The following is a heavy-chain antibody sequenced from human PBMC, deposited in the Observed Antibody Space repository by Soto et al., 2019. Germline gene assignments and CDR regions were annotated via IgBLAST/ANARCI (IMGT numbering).Heavy chain of an antibody. D-gene: IGHD2-8*01. CDR3: ARDNGVGP. J-gene: IGHJ5*02. CDR1: GGSISSGDYY. CDR2: IYDSGST. Sequence: QVQLQESGPGLVKPSQTLSLTCTVSGGSISSGDYYWSWIRQPPGKGLEWIGYIYDSGSTYYNSSLKSRVNITLDTSKTQFSLQLTAVTAANTAVYYCARDNGVGPWGQGTLVTVSS. V-gene: IGHV4-30-4*01.